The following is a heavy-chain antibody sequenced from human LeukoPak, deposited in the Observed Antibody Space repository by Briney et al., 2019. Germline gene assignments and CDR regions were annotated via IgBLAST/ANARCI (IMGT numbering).Heavy chain of an antibody. Sequence: DPSETLSLTCTVSGGSISSYYWSWIRQPAGKGLEWIGRIYTSGSTNYNPSLKSRVTMSVDTSKNQFSLKLSSVTAADTAVYYCASSLAANDLLDYWGQGTLVTVSS. CDR3: ASSLAANDLLDY. CDR1: GGSISSYY. D-gene: IGHD2-15*01. V-gene: IGHV4-4*07. J-gene: IGHJ4*02. CDR2: IYTSGST.